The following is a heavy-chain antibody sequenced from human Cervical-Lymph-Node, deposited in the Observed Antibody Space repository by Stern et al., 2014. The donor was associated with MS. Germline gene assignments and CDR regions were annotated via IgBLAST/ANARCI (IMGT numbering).Heavy chain of an antibody. V-gene: IGHV5-51*01. D-gene: IGHD1-14*01. CDR2: IFPDDSDT. CDR3: ARRSPSGHFFDF. J-gene: IGHJ4*02. CDR1: GYTFSDSW. Sequence: QLVQSGAEMKKPGESLKISCGGSGYTFSDSWIGWVRQKPGKGLEWMGIIFPDDSDTRYSPSFQGQVTISADKSISAAYLQWRSLKASDTAIYFCARRSPSGHFFDFWGQGTLVTVSA.